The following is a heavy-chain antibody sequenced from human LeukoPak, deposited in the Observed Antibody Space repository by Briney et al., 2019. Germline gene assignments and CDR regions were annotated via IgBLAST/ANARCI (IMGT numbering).Heavy chain of an antibody. V-gene: IGHV4-34*01. CDR2: INHSGST. CDR3: ARGYKDIVVVPAATNSYYFDY. J-gene: IGHJ4*02. D-gene: IGHD2-2*01. CDR1: GGSFSDYY. Sequence: SETLSLTCGVYGGSFSDYYWTWIRQPPGKGLEWIGEINHSGSTNYNPSLKSRVTISVDTSKNQFSLKLSSVTAADTAVYYCARGYKDIVVVPAATNSYYFDYWGQGTLVTVSS.